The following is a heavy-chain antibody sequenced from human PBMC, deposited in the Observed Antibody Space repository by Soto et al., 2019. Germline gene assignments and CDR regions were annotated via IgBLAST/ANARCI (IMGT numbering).Heavy chain of an antibody. J-gene: IGHJ4*02. Sequence: SQTLSLTCTVSGGSIGGYYWSWIRQPAGKGLEWIGRIYTSGSTNYNPSLKSRVTMSVDTSKNQFSLNLNSVTAADTAVYYCARDNSGSGSYVYWAQGTLVTVSS. CDR3: ARDNSGSGSYVY. CDR1: GGSIGGYY. CDR2: IYTSGST. V-gene: IGHV4-4*07. D-gene: IGHD3-10*01.